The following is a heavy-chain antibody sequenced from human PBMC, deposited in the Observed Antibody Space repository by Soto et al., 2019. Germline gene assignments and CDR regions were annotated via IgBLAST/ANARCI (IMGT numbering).Heavy chain of an antibody. D-gene: IGHD6-6*01. CDR2: VYSGGST. CDR3: ARGNVAALLPYYFDY. Sequence: PGGSLRLSCAASGFSVSDNYMNWVRQAPGKGLEWVSVVYSGGSTYHADSVKGRFTISRDNSKNTLYLQMNSLRAEDTAVYYCARGNVAALLPYYFDYWGQGILVTVSS. CDR1: GFSVSDNY. J-gene: IGHJ4*02. V-gene: IGHV3-53*01.